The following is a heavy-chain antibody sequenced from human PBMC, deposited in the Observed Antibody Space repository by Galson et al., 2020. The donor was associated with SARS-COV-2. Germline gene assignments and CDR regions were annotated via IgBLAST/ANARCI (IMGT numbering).Heavy chain of an antibody. CDR3: ARDFYYDSRNFDY. CDR2: INSDGSST. CDR1: GFTFSSHC. V-gene: IGHV3-74*01. Sequence: GEPLKISCAASGFTFSSHCMHWVRPAPGKGLALVAPINSDGSSTSYADSVKGRFTISRDNAKNTLYLQMNSLRAEDTAVYYCARDFYYDSRNFDYWGQGTLVTVSS. J-gene: IGHJ4*02. D-gene: IGHD3-22*01.